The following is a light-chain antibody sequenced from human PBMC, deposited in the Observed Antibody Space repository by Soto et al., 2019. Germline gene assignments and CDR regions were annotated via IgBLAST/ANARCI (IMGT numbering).Light chain of an antibody. CDR3: STYAGATNFGA. Sequence: QSALTQPPSASGSPGQSVTLSCSGTSNDIGGYDCVSWYQQHPGKAPRLIIYEVNKRPSGVPDRFSGSKSGNTASLTVSALQPDDEADYYYSTYAGATNFGAFGGGTKLTVL. V-gene: IGLV2-8*01. CDR2: EVN. CDR1: SNDIGGYDC. J-gene: IGLJ2*01.